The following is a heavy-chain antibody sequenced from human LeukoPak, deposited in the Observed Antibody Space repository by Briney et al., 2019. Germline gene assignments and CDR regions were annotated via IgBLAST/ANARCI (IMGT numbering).Heavy chain of an antibody. Sequence: GGSLRLSCAASGFTVSSNYMSWVRQAPGRGLEWVSYISSSSSTIYYADSVKGRFTISRDNAKNSLYLQMNSLRDEDTAVYYCARIYSSGRGNDALDIWGQGTMVSVSS. D-gene: IGHD6-19*01. J-gene: IGHJ3*02. CDR2: ISSSSSTI. V-gene: IGHV3-48*02. CDR1: GFTVSSNY. CDR3: ARIYSSGRGNDALDI.